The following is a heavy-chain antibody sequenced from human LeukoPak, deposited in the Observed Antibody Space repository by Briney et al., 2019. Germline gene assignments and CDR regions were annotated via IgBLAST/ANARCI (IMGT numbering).Heavy chain of an antibody. CDR2: ISSSSSTI. V-gene: IGHV3-48*04. CDR3: ARSAVRGDYYYYMDV. Sequence: GGSLRLSCAASGFTFGGYSMNWVRQAPGKGLEWLSDISSSSSTIYYADSVKGRFAISRENAKNSLYLQMNSLRAEDTAVYYCARSAVRGDYYYYMDVWGKGTTVTVSS. CDR1: GFTFGGYS. J-gene: IGHJ6*03. D-gene: IGHD3-10*01.